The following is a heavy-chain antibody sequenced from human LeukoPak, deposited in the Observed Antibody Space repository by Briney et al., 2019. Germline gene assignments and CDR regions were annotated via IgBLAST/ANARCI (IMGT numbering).Heavy chain of an antibody. V-gene: IGHV3-48*03. D-gene: IGHD2-21*02. J-gene: IGHJ5*02. Sequence: GGSLRLSCAASGFTFSSFEMNWVRQAPGKGLEWISYISASGTITHYADSVEGRFTISRDNAKNSLYLQMNSLRAEDTAVYYCARTDCGGDCYSSRGWFDPWGQGTLVTVSS. CDR3: ARTDCGGDCYSSRGWFDP. CDR2: ISASGTIT. CDR1: GFTFSSFE.